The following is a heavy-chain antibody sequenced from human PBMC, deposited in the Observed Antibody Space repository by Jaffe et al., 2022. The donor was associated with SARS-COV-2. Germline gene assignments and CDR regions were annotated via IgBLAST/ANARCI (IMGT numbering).Heavy chain of an antibody. CDR3: AREGGDSSGWHAAFDI. V-gene: IGHV1-46*01. Sequence: QVQLVQSGAEVKKPGASVKVSCKASGYTFTSYYMHWVRQAPGQGLEWMGIINPSGGSTSYAQKFQGRVTMTRDTSTSTVYMELSSLRSEDTAVYYCAREGGDSSGWHAAFDIWGQGTMVTVSS. CDR2: INPSGGST. J-gene: IGHJ3*02. CDR1: GYTFTSYY. D-gene: IGHD6-19*01.